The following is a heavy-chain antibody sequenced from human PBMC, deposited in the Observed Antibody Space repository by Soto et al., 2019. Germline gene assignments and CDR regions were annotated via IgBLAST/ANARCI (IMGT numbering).Heavy chain of an antibody. CDR2: IYTTGST. Sequence: SETLSLTCTVSGDSIGRGGYYWTWIRQHPGKGLEWIAYIYTTGSTYYNPSLKSRVGISVDTSKNQFSLKLSSVTAADTAVYYCARGIPVSGSFDYWGQGTLVTVS. V-gene: IGHV4-31*03. CDR3: ARGIPVSGSFDY. D-gene: IGHD6-19*01. J-gene: IGHJ4*02. CDR1: GDSIGRGGYY.